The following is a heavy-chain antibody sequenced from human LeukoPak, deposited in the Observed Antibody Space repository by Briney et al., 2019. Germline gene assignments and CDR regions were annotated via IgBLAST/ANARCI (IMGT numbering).Heavy chain of an antibody. J-gene: IGHJ5*02. CDR1: GYTFTTYW. Sequence: GESLRISCKSSGYTFTTYWIGWVRQMPGKGLEWMGIIYPGDSDTRFSPSFQGQVTISADKSTSTAYLQWNSLQASDTAMYYCVGKEDSRNWFVPWGQGTLVTVSS. CDR2: IYPGDSDT. CDR3: VGKEDSRNWFVP. V-gene: IGHV5-51*01.